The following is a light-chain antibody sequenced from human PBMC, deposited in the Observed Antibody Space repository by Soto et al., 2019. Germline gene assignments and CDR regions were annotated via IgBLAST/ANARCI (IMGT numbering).Light chain of an antibody. CDR3: QHYGSSPLGT. Sequence: EIVLTQSPGTLSLSPGERATLSCRASESVSSSYLAWYQQKPGQAPRLLIYGASSRATGIPDRFSGSGSGTDFTLTIRRLEPEDFAVYYCQHYGSSPLGTFGQGTRLESK. V-gene: IGKV3-20*01. CDR1: ESVSSSY. CDR2: GAS. J-gene: IGKJ5*01.